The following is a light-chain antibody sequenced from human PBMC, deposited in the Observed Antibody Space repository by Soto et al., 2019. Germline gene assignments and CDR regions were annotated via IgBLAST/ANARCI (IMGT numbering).Light chain of an antibody. CDR3: QSYDSSLSGYV. J-gene: IGLJ1*01. Sequence: QSVLTQPPSVSGAPGQRVTISCTGSSSNIGAGYAVHWYQQLPGTAPKLLIYGTSSRPSGVPDRFSGSKSGTSASLAITGLQAEDEADYYCQSYDSSLSGYVFGTGTKLTVL. CDR1: SSNIGAGYA. CDR2: GTS. V-gene: IGLV1-40*01.